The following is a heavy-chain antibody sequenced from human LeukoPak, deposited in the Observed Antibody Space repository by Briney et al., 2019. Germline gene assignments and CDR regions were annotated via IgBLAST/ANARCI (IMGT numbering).Heavy chain of an antibody. CDR3: AIFKIPRDY. CDR2: LSGSGGST. V-gene: IGHV3-23*01. J-gene: IGHJ3*01. CDR1: GFTFSSYG. Sequence: GGSLRLSCAASGFTFSSYGMSWVRQAPGKGLEWVSSLSGSGGSTYYADSVKGRFTISRDNSKNTLYLQMNSLRAEDTAVYYCAIFKIPRDYWGQGTMVTVSS. D-gene: IGHD2-21*01.